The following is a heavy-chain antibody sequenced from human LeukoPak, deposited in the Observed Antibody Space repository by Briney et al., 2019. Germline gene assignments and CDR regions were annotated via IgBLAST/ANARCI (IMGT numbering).Heavy chain of an antibody. CDR1: GYSFTSYW. CDR2: IDPSDSYT. CDR3: ARLNSGSYWYFDY. V-gene: IGHV5-10-1*01. J-gene: IGHJ4*02. D-gene: IGHD1-26*01. Sequence: GESLQISCKGSGYSFTSYWISWVRQMPGKGLEWMGRIDPSDSYTNYSPSFQGHVTISADKSISTAYLQWSSLKASDTAMYFCARLNSGSYWYFDYWGQGTLVTVSS.